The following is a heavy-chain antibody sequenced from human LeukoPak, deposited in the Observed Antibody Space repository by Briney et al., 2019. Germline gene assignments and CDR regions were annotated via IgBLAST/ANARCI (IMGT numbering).Heavy chain of an antibody. Sequence: GGSLRLSCAASGFPFSRRGMHWVRQAPGKGLEWVAFIRYDGSNKYYADSVKGRFTISRDNSKNTLYLQMNSLRAEDTAVYYCAKYSSSTEDYWGQGTLVTVSS. CDR3: AKYSSSTEDY. CDR1: GFPFSRRG. CDR2: IRYDGSNK. J-gene: IGHJ4*02. D-gene: IGHD6-6*01. V-gene: IGHV3-30*02.